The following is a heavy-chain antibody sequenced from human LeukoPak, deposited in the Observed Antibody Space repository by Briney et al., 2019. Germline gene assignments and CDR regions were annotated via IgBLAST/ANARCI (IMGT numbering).Heavy chain of an antibody. CDR3: ARVPAAYNWFDP. D-gene: IGHD2-2*01. Sequence: SETLSLTCTVSGGSISSSSYYWGWIRQPPGKGLEWIGSIYYSGSTYYNPSLKSRVTISVDTSKNQFSLKLSSVTAADTAVYYCARVPAAYNWFDPWGQGTMVTVSS. J-gene: IGHJ5*01. CDR1: GGSISSSSYY. V-gene: IGHV4-39*01. CDR2: IYYSGST.